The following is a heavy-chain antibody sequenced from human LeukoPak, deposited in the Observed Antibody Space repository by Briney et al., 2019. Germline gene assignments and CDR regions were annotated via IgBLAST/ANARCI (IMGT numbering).Heavy chain of an antibody. CDR1: GFTFSTYW. Sequence: GGSLRLSCAASGFTFSTYWMSWVRQAPGKGLEWVADIKQDGSEKHYVDSVKGRFTVSRDNAKNSLYLQMNSVRAEDTAMYYCVRDPHCSGGSCYSVGFDYWGQGVLVTASS. CDR2: IKQDGSEK. D-gene: IGHD2-15*01. V-gene: IGHV3-7*01. CDR3: VRDPHCSGGSCYSVGFDY. J-gene: IGHJ4*02.